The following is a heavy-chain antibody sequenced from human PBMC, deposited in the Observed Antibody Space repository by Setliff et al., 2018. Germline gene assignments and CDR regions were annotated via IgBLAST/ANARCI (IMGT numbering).Heavy chain of an antibody. J-gene: IGHJ4*02. CDR2: ILDDGVKK. D-gene: IGHD2-15*01. Sequence: GGSLRLSCATSGFTFSTYRMHWVRQAPGKGLEWVAVILDDGVKKYHADSVKGRFTISRDNSKNTLYLQMNSLRPEDTAVYYCARTCSGSGCYAGLESWGQGTPVTVSS. V-gene: IGHV3-30*03. CDR1: GFTFSTYR. CDR3: ARTCSGSGCYAGLES.